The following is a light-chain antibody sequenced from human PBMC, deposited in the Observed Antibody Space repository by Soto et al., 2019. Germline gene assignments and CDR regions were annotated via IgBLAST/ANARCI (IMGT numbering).Light chain of an antibody. J-gene: IGKJ5*01. V-gene: IGKV3-11*01. CDR3: QQRSNWPPRLT. CDR2: DAS. CDR1: QSVSSY. Sequence: EIVLTQSPATLSLSPGERATLSCRASQSVSSYLAWYQQKPGQAPRLLIYDASNRATSIPARFSGSGSGTVFTLTVSSLEPEDFAVYYCQQRSNWPPRLTFGEGARLEIK.